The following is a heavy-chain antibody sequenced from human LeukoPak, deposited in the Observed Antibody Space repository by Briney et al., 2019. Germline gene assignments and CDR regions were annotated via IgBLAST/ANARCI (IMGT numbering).Heavy chain of an antibody. CDR2: ISGSGGSK. CDR3: AKSTGSKTYYFDY. D-gene: IGHD2-8*02. Sequence: GGSLRLSCAASGFMFSSYAMTWVRQAPGKGLEWVSGISGSGGSKYSADSVKGRFTISRDNSKSTLFLQMNGLRAEDTAVYYCAKSTGSKTYYFDYWGQGILVTVFS. V-gene: IGHV3-23*01. CDR1: GFMFSSYA. J-gene: IGHJ4*02.